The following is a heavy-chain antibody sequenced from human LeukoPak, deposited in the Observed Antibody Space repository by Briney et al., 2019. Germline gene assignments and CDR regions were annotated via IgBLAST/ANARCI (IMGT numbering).Heavy chain of an antibody. D-gene: IGHD6-6*01. CDR2: INSDGSNI. CDR3: ARSRYSTSSGGFDY. J-gene: IGHJ4*03. Sequence: GGSLRLSCAASGFTFRDFWMHWVRQAPGKGLVWVSRINSDGSNITYADSVKGRFTISRDNAKNTLYLQMNSLRGEDTAVYYCARSRYSTSSGGFDYWGQGTTVTVSS. CDR1: GFTFRDFW. V-gene: IGHV3-74*01.